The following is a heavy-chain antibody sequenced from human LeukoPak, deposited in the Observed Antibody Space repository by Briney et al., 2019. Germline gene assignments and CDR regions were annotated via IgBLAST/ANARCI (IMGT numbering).Heavy chain of an antibody. D-gene: IGHD2-2*02. CDR3: ARGDIVVLPAGIPHNWFDP. V-gene: IGHV1-2*02. CDR2: INPDSGGT. CDR1: GYSFTGYY. Sequence: ASVKVSCKASGYSFTGYYIHWVRQAPGQGLEWMGWINPDSGGTNYAQKFQGRVTMTRDTSISTAYMELSRLRSDDTAVYYCARGDIVVLPAGIPHNWFDPWGQGTLVTVSS. J-gene: IGHJ5*02.